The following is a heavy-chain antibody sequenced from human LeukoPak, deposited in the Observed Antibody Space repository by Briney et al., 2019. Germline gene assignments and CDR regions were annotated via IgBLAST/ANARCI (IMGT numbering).Heavy chain of an antibody. D-gene: IGHD6-13*01. CDR3: ARDSDSSSWYGNGAEYFQH. CDR1: GGSISSYY. Sequence: SETLSLTCTVSGGSISSYYWSWIRQPAGKGLEWIGRIYTSGSTNYNPSLKSRVTMSVDTSKNQFSLKLSSVTAADTAVYYCARDSDSSSWYGNGAEYFQHWGQSTLVTVSS. V-gene: IGHV4-4*07. J-gene: IGHJ1*01. CDR2: IYTSGST.